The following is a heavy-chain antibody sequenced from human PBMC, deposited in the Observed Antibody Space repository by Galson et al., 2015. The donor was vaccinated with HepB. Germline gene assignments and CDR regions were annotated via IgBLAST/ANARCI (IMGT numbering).Heavy chain of an antibody. CDR1: GYTFTSYA. CDR2: INAGNGNT. V-gene: IGHV1-3*01. D-gene: IGHD2-2*01. CDR3: AIVVVPAAIHYYYYGMDV. J-gene: IGHJ6*02. Sequence: SVKVSCKASGYTFTSYAMHWVRQAPGQRLEWMGWINAGNGNTKYSQKFQGRVTITRDTSASTAYMELSSLRSEDTAVYYCAIVVVPAAIHYYYYGMDVWGQGTTVTVSS.